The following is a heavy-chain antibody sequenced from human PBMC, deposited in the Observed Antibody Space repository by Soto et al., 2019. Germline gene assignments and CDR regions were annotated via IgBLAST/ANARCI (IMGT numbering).Heavy chain of an antibody. CDR1: GGTFSSYA. CDR2: IIPIFGTA. V-gene: IGHV1-69*12. CDR3: SRVGMVGADVGYFDY. D-gene: IGHD1-26*01. J-gene: IGHJ4*02. Sequence: QVQLVQSGAEVKKPGSSVKVSCTASGGTFSSYAISWVRQAPGQGLEWMGGIIPIFGTANYAQKFQGRVTITADESTSTAYMELSRLRSEDTAVYYCSRVGMVGADVGYFDYWGQGTLVTVSS.